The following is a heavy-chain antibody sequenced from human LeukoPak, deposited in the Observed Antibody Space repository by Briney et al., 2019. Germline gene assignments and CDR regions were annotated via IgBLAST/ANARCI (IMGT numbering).Heavy chain of an antibody. J-gene: IGHJ3*02. D-gene: IGHD3-10*01. CDR1: GGSISSGGYS. Sequence: ASETLSLTCAVSGGSISSGGYSWSWIRQPPGKGLEWIGYIYHSGSTYYNPSLKSRVTISVDRSKNQFSLKLSSVTAADTAVYYCARERYYGSGSYYNEHAFDIWGQGTMVTVSS. CDR2: IYHSGST. CDR3: ARERYYGSGSYYNEHAFDI. V-gene: IGHV4-30-2*01.